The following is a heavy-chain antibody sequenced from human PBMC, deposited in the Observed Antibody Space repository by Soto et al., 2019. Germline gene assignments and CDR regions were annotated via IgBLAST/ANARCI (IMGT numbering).Heavy chain of an antibody. CDR3: VKDKLYSNYEHYFDH. J-gene: IGHJ4*02. CDR1: GFSFQNYV. CDR2: ISWNRGTI. D-gene: IGHD4-4*01. Sequence: EVQLVESGGGLVQPGRSLRLSCAASGFSFQNYVMHWVRQAPGKGLEWVSGISWNRGTIGYADSVRGRFTISRDNAKNSLYLQMNSLRPEDTAFYYCVKDKLYSNYEHYFDHWGQGTLVTVSS. V-gene: IGHV3-9*01.